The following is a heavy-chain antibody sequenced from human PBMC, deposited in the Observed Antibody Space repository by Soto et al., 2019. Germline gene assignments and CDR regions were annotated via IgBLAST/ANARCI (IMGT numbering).Heavy chain of an antibody. Sequence: GESLKISGKGPGYSFTSYWIGWVRQMPGKGLEWMGIIYPGDSDTRYSPSFQGQVTISADKSISTAYLQWSSLKASDTAMYYCARHKARLGYCSSTSCPYYYYGMDVWGQGTTVTVSS. CDR1: GYSFTSYW. J-gene: IGHJ6*02. V-gene: IGHV5-51*01. CDR2: IYPGDSDT. CDR3: ARHKARLGYCSSTSCPYYYYGMDV. D-gene: IGHD2-2*01.